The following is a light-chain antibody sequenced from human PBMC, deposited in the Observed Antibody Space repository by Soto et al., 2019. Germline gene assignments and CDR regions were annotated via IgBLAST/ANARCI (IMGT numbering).Light chain of an antibody. CDR2: EVT. CDR3: CSYAGSSTV. Sequence: QSVLTQPASVSGSPGQSITVSCTGTSSDIGGYNYVSWYQQHPGKAPKLMVYEVTNRPSGVSDRFSGSKSGNTASLTISGLQADDEGYYYCCSYAGSSTVFGGGTKLTVL. J-gene: IGLJ3*02. CDR1: SSDIGGYNY. V-gene: IGLV2-14*01.